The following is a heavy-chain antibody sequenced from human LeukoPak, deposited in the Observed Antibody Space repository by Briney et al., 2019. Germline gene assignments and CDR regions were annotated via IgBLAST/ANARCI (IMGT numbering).Heavy chain of an antibody. CDR3: ARDTGCDFISIVDY. Sequence: ASVKVSCKTSGYTFPSYYIHWVRQAPGQGLEWMARINPRAGNTNYAPKFQGRVTLTRDTSTATVYMELSSLNSKDTAVYYCARDTGCDFISIVDYGGQGALVSVSS. V-gene: IGHV1-46*03. D-gene: IGHD2-21*01. CDR1: GYTFPSYY. CDR2: INPRAGNT. J-gene: IGHJ4*02.